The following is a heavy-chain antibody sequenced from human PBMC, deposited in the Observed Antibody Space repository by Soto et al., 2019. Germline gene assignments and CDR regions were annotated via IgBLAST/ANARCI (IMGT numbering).Heavy chain of an antibody. D-gene: IGHD4-4*01. CDR3: AKYGNYGRYYYYAMDV. CDR1: GFTFSSYG. CDR2: ISYDGSNK. J-gene: IGHJ6*02. V-gene: IGHV3-30*18. Sequence: GGSLRLSCAASGFTFSSYGMHWVRQAPGKGLEWVAVISYDGSNKYYADSVKGRFTISRDNSKNTLYLQMNSLRAEDTAVYYCAKYGNYGRYYYYAMDVWGQGTTVTVSS.